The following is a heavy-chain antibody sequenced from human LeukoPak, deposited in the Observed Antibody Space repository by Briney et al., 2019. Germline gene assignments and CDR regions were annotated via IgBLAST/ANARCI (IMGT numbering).Heavy chain of an antibody. Sequence: GASVKVSCKASGGTFSSYAISWVRQAPGQGLEWMGGIIPIFGTANYAQKLQGRVTITPDESTSTAYMELSSLRSEDTAVYYCARSAIAYCSSTSCYVFDPWGQGTLVTVSS. D-gene: IGHD2-2*01. CDR1: GGTFSSYA. J-gene: IGHJ5*02. CDR2: IIPIFGTA. CDR3: ARSAIAYCSSTSCYVFDP. V-gene: IGHV1-69*13.